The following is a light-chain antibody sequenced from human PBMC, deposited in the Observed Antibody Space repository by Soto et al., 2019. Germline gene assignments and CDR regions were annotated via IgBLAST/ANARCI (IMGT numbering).Light chain of an antibody. CDR2: DAS. Sequence: EIVWTQSPAALSLSPGERATLSCRASLSVFRSLAVYQQRPGQAPRLLISDASNRATGVPARFSGSGSGTDFTLTISSLEPEYFAVYYRQQRNILPLTFGGGTKVEIK. J-gene: IGKJ4*01. CDR3: QQRNILPLT. CDR1: LSVFRS. V-gene: IGKV3-11*01.